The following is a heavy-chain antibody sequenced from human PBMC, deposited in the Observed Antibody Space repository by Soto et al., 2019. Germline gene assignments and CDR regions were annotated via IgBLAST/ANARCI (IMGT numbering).Heavy chain of an antibody. CDR1: GYSISSGYY. J-gene: IGHJ6*02. CDR2: IYHSGST. D-gene: IGHD3-3*01. Sequence: PSETLSLTCAVSGYSISSGYYWGWIRQPPGKGLEWIGSIYHSGSTYYNPSLKSRVTMSVDTSKNQFSLKLSSVTAADTAVYYCALYYDFWSGYHGYGMDVWGQGTTVTVSS. CDR3: ALYYDFWSGYHGYGMDV. V-gene: IGHV4-38-2*01.